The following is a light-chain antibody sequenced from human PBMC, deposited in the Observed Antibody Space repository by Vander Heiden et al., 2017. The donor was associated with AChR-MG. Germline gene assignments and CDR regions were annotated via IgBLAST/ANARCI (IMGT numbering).Light chain of an antibody. CDR3: QSYDSSLSGVV. CDR2: GNG. Sequence: QSVLTQPPSVSGAPGQRVTISCTGSSSNIGACYDVHWYQQLPGTAPKLLIYGNGNRPSGVPDRFSGSKSGTSASLAITGLQAEDEADYYCQSYDSSLSGVVFGGGTKLTFL. CDR1: SSNIGACYD. J-gene: IGLJ2*01. V-gene: IGLV1-40*01.